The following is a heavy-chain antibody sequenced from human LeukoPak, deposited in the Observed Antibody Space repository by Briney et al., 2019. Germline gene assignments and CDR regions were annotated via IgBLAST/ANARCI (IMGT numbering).Heavy chain of an antibody. D-gene: IGHD3-9*01. Sequence: ASVKVSCKASGYTFTSYYMHWVRQAPGQGLEWMGIINPSGGSTSYAQKFQGRVTMTRDMSTSTVYMELSSLRSEDTAVYYCATGYYDILTGNLYYFDYWGQGTLVTVSS. CDR3: ATGYYDILTGNLYYFDY. CDR2: INPSGGST. CDR1: GYTFTSYY. J-gene: IGHJ4*02. V-gene: IGHV1-46*01.